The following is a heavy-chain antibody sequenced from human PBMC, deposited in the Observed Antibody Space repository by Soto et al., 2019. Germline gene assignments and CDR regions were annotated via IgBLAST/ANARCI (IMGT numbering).Heavy chain of an antibody. Sequence: EASVKVSCKASGYTFTSYAMHWVRQAPGQRLEWMAWINTGNGNTKYSQRFQGRVTFTRDTLATTVNMELTSLTYEDTAVYYCGRDQSGIGYYVDWFDPWGQGTLVTVSS. J-gene: IGHJ5*02. CDR3: GRDQSGIGYYVDWFDP. D-gene: IGHD3-10*02. V-gene: IGHV1-3*04. CDR2: INTGNGNT. CDR1: GYTFTSYA.